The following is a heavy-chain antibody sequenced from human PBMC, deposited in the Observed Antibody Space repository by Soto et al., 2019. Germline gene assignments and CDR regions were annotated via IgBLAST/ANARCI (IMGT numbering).Heavy chain of an antibody. J-gene: IGHJ4*02. D-gene: IGHD3-22*01. CDR3: ARQIYDSDTGPNFQYYFDS. CDR1: GYSFAGYW. CDR2: IDPSDSQT. V-gene: IGHV5-10-1*01. Sequence: GESLKISCKGSGYSFAGYWITWVRQKPGKGLEWMGRIDPSDSQTYYSPSFRGHVTISVTKSITTVFLQWSSLRASDTAMYYCARQIYDSDTGPNFQYYFDSWGQGTQVTVSS.